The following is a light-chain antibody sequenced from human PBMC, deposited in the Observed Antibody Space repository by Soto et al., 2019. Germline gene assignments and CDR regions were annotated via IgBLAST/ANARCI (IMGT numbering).Light chain of an antibody. J-gene: IGKJ1*01. CDR1: QSVSSSY. V-gene: IGKV3-20*01. Sequence: EIVLTQSPGTLSLSPGERATLSCRASQSVSSSYLAWYQQKPGQAPRLLIYGASSRATGIPDRFSGSGSGTDFALSNNLVEAEDFVMYYWQQCGSVPPTFGQGTKMEIK. CDR2: GAS. CDR3: QQCGSVPPT.